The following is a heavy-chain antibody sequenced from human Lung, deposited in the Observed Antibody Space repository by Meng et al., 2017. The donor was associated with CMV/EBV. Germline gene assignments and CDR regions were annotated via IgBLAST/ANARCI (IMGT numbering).Heavy chain of an antibody. CDR3: ARDGNYGAYDY. V-gene: IGHV3-74*01. J-gene: IGHJ4*02. D-gene: IGHD4-17*01. Sequence: LSCAASGFTFSRYWMHWVRQAPGKGLVWVSRINTHGSDTDYANSVKGRFTISRDNAKNTLFLQANSLRAEDTAVYYCARDGNYGAYDYWGQGTLVTVSS. CDR2: INTHGSDT. CDR1: GFTFSRYW.